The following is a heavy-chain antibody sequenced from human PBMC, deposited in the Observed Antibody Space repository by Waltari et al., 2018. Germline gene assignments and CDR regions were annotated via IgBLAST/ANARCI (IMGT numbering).Heavy chain of an antibody. Sequence: QVQLVESGGGVVQPGRSLRLSCAASGFTFSSYGMHWVRQAPGKGLEWVAVIWYDGSNKYYADSVKGRFTSSRDNSKNTLYLQMNSLRAEDTAVYYCARDLDYGDRLDYWGQGTLVTVSS. V-gene: IGHV3-33*01. D-gene: IGHD4-17*01. CDR3: ARDLDYGDRLDY. CDR2: IWYDGSNK. J-gene: IGHJ4*02. CDR1: GFTFSSYG.